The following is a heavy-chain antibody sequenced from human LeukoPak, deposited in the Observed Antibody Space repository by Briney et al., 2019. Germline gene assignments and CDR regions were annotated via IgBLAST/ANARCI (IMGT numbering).Heavy chain of an antibody. V-gene: IGHV3-30*03. CDR3: ARGVRGVNNWFDP. J-gene: IGHJ5*02. CDR2: ISYDGSNK. CDR1: GFTFSNYG. D-gene: IGHD3-10*01. Sequence: GRSLRLSCAASGFTFSNYGMHWVRQAPGKGLEWVAVISYDGSNKYYADSVKGRFTISRDNSKNTLYLQMNSLRAEDTAVYYCARGVRGVNNWFDPWGQGTLVTVSS.